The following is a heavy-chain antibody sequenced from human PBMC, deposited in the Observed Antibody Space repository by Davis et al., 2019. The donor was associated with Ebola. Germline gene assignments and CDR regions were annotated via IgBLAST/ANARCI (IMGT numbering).Heavy chain of an antibody. CDR2: IYYSGTT. CDR1: GGSFSTYY. J-gene: IGHJ4*02. D-gene: IGHD6-19*01. V-gene: IGHV4-59*01. Sequence: SETLSLTCTVSGGSFSTYYWSWVLQPPGKGLEWVGYIYYSGTTHYNPSLRGRVTILVDTSKKHFSLKLGSVTAAATAVYYCARGSQWLGPDYWGQGTLVTVSS. CDR3: ARGSQWLGPDY.